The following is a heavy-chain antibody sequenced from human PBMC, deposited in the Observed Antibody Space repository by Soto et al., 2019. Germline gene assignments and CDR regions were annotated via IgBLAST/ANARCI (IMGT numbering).Heavy chain of an antibody. CDR2: ISSSSSYI. V-gene: IGHV3-21*01. CDR1: GFTFSSYS. D-gene: IGHD4-4*01. J-gene: IGHJ4*02. CDR3: ARANSNYPPGFDY. Sequence: GGSLRLTCAASGFTFSSYSMNWVRQAPGKGLEWVSSISSSSSYIYYADSVKGRFTISRDNAKNSLYLQMNSLRAEDTAVYYCARANSNYPPGFDYWGQGTLVTVSS.